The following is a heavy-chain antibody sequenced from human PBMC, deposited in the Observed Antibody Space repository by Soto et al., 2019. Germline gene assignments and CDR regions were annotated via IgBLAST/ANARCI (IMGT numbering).Heavy chain of an antibody. J-gene: IGHJ6*02. D-gene: IGHD3-22*01. CDR2: VYHTGTT. V-gene: IGHV4-31*02. CDR1: GGPVSGDDLY. CDR3: ARALVTDYNSRDYHYYFAMDV. Sequence: SETLSLTCVASGGPVSGDDLYWSWIRHLPGKGLEWIANVYHTGTTYYNPSLKSRVSMSVDTSQNQFSLIQASVTAADTAVYYCARALVTDYNSRDYHYYFAMDVWGQGTSVTVSS.